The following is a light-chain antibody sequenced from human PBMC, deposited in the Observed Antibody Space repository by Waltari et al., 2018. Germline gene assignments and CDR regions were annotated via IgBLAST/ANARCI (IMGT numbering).Light chain of an antibody. V-gene: IGLV2-23*02. J-gene: IGLJ3*02. Sequence: HSALTQPASVSGSPGQSITISCTGTSSDVGGYNYVSWYQQHPGKAPKLMIYDVSKRPSGVSNRFSGSKSGNTASLTISGLQAEDEADYYCCSYAGSSTWVFGGGTKLTVL. CDR3: CSYAGSSTWV. CDR2: DVS. CDR1: SSDVGGYNY.